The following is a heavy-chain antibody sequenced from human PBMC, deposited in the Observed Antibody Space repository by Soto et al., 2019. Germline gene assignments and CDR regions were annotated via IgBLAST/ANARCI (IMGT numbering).Heavy chain of an antibody. CDR2: TYYRSNWRH. CDR1: GDSVSSNTAA. D-gene: IGHD6-19*01. J-gene: IGHJ4*02. V-gene: IGHV6-1*01. CDR3: ARGVAGSGFDL. Sequence: QTLSRTCAISGDSVSSNTAAWNWIRSSPSRGLEWLGRTYYRSNWRHDYAVSVKSRITVNPDTSKNHFSLQLNSVTPDDTAVYYCARGVAGSGFDLWGPGTLVTVSS.